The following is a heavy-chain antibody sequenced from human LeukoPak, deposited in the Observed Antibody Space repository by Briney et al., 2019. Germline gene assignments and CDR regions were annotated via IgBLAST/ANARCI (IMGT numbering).Heavy chain of an antibody. CDR1: GDSINNPLYY. Sequence: SETLSLTCTVSGDSINNPLYYWSWIRQPAGKGLEWIGRMSTSGSTNYQPSLRSRVTISLDTSRNQFSLKLNSVTAADTAIYYCARDEDDREVFDSWGQGTLVAVSA. J-gene: IGHJ4*02. CDR2: MSTSGST. D-gene: IGHD3-3*01. V-gene: IGHV4-61*02. CDR3: ARDEDDREVFDS.